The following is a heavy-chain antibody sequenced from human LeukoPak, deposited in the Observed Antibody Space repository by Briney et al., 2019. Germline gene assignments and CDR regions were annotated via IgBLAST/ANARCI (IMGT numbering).Heavy chain of an antibody. Sequence: PSETLSLTCTVSGGSISSYYWSWIRQPPGKGLDWIGYIYYSGSTNYNPSLKSRVTISVDTSKNQFSLKLSSVTAADTAAYYCARFPRGFYYDSSGYHYYYMDVWGKGTTVTVSS. V-gene: IGHV4-59*01. CDR1: GGSISSYY. CDR3: ARFPRGFYYDSSGYHYYYMDV. CDR2: IYYSGST. D-gene: IGHD3-22*01. J-gene: IGHJ6*03.